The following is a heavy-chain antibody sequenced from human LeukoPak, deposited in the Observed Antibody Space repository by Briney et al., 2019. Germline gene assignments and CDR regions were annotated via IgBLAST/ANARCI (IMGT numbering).Heavy chain of an antibody. V-gene: IGHV1-69*05. CDR3: AGAATGRYYYYMDV. Sequence: SVKGSCNASGGTFSSYAISGVGQAPRQGLEWMGGVIPIFGTTTYAQKFQGSVTITTNESTSTAYKEPSSLSSEDTAVYYCAGAATGRYYYYMDVWGKGPTVTVSS. CDR2: VIPIFGTT. J-gene: IGHJ6*03. D-gene: IGHD6-13*01. CDR1: GGTFSSYA.